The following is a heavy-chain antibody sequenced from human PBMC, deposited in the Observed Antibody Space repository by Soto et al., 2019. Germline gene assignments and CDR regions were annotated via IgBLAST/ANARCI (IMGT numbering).Heavy chain of an antibody. CDR2: ISNAGSGNT. J-gene: IGHJ4*02. D-gene: IGHD2-2*01. CDR1: GYPFPSFE. Sequence: ASVKVSCKTSGYPFPSFEVHWIRQAPGQRPEWMGGISNAGSGNTKYSQKFQDRLTITGDKRATTVYMALSSLTSEDTATYNCARESNHYQDFFQNWGQGTQVTVSS. CDR3: ARESNHYQDFFQN. V-gene: IGHV1-3*01.